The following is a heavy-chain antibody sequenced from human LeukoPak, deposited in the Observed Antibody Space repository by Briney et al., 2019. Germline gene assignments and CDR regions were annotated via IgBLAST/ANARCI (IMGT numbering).Heavy chain of an antibody. D-gene: IGHD3-9*01. V-gene: IGHV4-61*02. Sequence: PSETLSHTCTVSGGSISSGSYYWSWIRQPAGKGLEWIGRIYTYTSGSTNYNPSLKSRVTISLDTSKNQFSLKLSSVTAADTAVYYCARDLLTGYPGNWFDPWGQGTLVTVSS. CDR3: ARDLLTGYPGNWFDP. CDR2: TYTSGST. CDR1: GGSISSGSYY. J-gene: IGHJ5*02.